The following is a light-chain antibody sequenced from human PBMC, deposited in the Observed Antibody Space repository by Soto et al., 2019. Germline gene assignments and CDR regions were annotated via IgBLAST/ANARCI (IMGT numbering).Light chain of an antibody. CDR3: TSYTRDTALV. V-gene: IGLV2-14*01. CDR1: SSDIGSYNF. J-gene: IGLJ1*01. CDR2: EVS. Sequence: QSALTQPPSASGSPGQSVTISCAGTSSDIGSYNFVSWYQQHPGKAPKLLIYEVSNRPSGVSNRFSGSKSGSTASLTISGLQAEDEADYHCTSYTRDTALVFGTGTKVTVL.